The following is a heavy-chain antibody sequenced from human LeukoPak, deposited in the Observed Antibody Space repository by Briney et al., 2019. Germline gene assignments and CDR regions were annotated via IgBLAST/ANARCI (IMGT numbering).Heavy chain of an antibody. V-gene: IGHV4-30-2*01. CDR1: GGSISSGGYY. D-gene: IGHD6-25*01. CDR3: ARGSGGATSRKYYYYYMDV. CDR2: IYHSGST. Sequence: KSSETLSLTCTVSGGSISSGGYYWSWIRQPPGKGLEWIGYIYHSGSTYYNPSLKSRVTISVDRSKNQFSLKLSSVTAADTAVYYCARGSGGATSRKYYYYYMDVWGKGTTVTVSS. J-gene: IGHJ6*03.